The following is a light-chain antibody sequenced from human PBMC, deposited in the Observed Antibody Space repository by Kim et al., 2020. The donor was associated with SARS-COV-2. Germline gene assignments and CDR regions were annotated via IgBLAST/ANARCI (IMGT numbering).Light chain of an antibody. V-gene: IGLV3-1*01. CDR3: QAWDNTWV. CDR2: QDT. CDR1: KLGEKY. J-gene: IGLJ3*02. Sequence: VSVSPGQTVTITCSGDKLGEKYSSWYQQQPGQAPVLVIYQDTKRPSGIPERFAGSNSGNTATLTISGAQAMDEADYYCQAWDNTWVFVGGTQLTVL.